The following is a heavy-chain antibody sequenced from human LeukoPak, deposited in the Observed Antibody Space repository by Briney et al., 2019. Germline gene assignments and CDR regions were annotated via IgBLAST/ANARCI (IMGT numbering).Heavy chain of an antibody. V-gene: IGHV4-30-4*01. CDR2: IYYSGST. CDR3: ARERRLRPTDYFDY. Sequence: SQTLSLICTVSGGSISSGDYYWSWIRQPPGEGLEWIGYIYYSGSTYYNPSLKSRVTISVDTSKNQFSLKLSSVTAADTAVYYCARERRLRPTDYFDYWGQGTLVTVSS. J-gene: IGHJ4*02. D-gene: IGHD4-17*01. CDR1: GGSISSGDYY.